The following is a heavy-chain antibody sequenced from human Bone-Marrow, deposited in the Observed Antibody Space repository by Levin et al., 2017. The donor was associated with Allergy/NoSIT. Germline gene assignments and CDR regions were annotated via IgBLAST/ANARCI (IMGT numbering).Heavy chain of an antibody. D-gene: IGHD1-26*01. CDR2: IKPDEGER. V-gene: IGHV3-7*01. CDR1: GFTFSSYW. J-gene: IGHJ4*02. CDR3: ARGGGSTGDC. Sequence: SCAASGFTFSSYWMTWVRQAPGKGLEWVATIKPDEGERHYVDSVKGRFTISRDNAKNSLYLQMNSLRAEDTAVYYCARGGGSTGDCWGQGTLVTVSS.